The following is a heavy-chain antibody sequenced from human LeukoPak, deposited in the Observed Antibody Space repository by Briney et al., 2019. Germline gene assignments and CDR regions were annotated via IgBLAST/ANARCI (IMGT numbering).Heavy chain of an antibody. J-gene: IGHJ4*02. CDR3: AKGDSAMVRRYYFDY. Sequence: PGGSLRLSCAASGFTFSSYAMSWVRQAPGKGLEWVSVISASGVSTYYTDSVEGRLILSRDNSKKTLFLQMNSLRAEDTAVYYCAKGDSAMVRRYYFDYWGQGALVTVSS. D-gene: IGHD5-18*01. V-gene: IGHV3-23*01. CDR1: GFTFSSYA. CDR2: ISASGVST.